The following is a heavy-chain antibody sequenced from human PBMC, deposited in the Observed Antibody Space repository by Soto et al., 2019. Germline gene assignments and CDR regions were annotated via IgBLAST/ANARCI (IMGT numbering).Heavy chain of an antibody. CDR3: ARGSGGAARRWGDRYYFDY. Sequence: QVQLQQWGAGLLKPSETLSLTCAVYGGSFSGYYWSWIRQPPGKGLEWIGEINHSGSTNYNPSRKSRVTITVDTSKIQFSLKQRSVTAADTAVYYCARGSGGAARRWGDRYYFDYWGQGTLVTVSS. CDR2: INHSGST. CDR1: GGSFSGYY. V-gene: IGHV4-34*01. J-gene: IGHJ4*02. D-gene: IGHD6-6*01.